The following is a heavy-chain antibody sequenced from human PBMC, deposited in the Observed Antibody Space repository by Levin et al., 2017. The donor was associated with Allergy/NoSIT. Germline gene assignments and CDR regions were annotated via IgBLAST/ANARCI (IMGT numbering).Heavy chain of an antibody. CDR2: IYPGDSDT. D-gene: IGHD1-7*01. CDR1: GYSFTSYW. Sequence: KVSCKGSGYSFTSYWIGWVRQMPGKGLEWMGIIYPGDSDTRYSPSFQGQVTISADKSISTAYLQWSSLKASDTAMYYCATTNNWNYENYGMDVWGQGTTVTVSS. CDR3: ATTNNWNYENYGMDV. J-gene: IGHJ6*02. V-gene: IGHV5-51*01.